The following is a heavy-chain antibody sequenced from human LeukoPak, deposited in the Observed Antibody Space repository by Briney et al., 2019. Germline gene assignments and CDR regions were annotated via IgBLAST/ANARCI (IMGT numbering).Heavy chain of an antibody. D-gene: IGHD5/OR15-5a*01. CDR1: GGSISRSSSY. Sequence: PSETLSLTCTVSGGSISRSSSYWGWIRQPPGKGLEWIGSIYYSGNTYYNPSLKSRVNISVDTSKNQVSVKLSSVTAADTAVYYCARRRTVSTTGRFDPWGQGILVTVPS. V-gene: IGHV4-39*01. J-gene: IGHJ5*02. CDR3: ARRRTVSTTGRFDP. CDR2: IYYSGNT.